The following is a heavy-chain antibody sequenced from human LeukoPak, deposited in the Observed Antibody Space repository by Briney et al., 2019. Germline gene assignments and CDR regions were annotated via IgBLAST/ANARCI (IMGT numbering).Heavy chain of an antibody. V-gene: IGHV4-34*01. CDR2: INHSGST. Sequence: SETLSLTCAVYGGSFSGYYWSWVRQPPGKGLEWIGEINHSGSTNYNPSLKSRVTISVDTSKNQFSLKLSSVTAADTAVYYCARGRVNYYYYYMDVWGKGTTVTVSS. D-gene: IGHD2-21*01. CDR3: ARGRVNYYYYYMDV. J-gene: IGHJ6*03. CDR1: GGSFSGYY.